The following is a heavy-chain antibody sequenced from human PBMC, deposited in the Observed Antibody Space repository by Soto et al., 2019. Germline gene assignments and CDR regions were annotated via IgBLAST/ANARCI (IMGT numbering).Heavy chain of an antibody. D-gene: IGHD6-13*01. V-gene: IGHV3-21*01. CDR3: ARAPDSSSWYYFDY. Sequence: EVQLVESGGGLVKPGGSLRLSCAASGFTFSSYSMNWVRQAPGKGLEWVSSISSSSSYLYYADSVKGRFTISRDNAKNSLYLQMKSLRAEDTAVYYCARAPDSSSWYYFDYWGQGTLVTVSS. J-gene: IGHJ4*02. CDR1: GFTFSSYS. CDR2: ISSSSSYL.